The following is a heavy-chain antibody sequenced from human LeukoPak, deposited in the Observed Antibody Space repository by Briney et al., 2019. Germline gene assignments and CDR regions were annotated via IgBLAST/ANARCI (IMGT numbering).Heavy chain of an antibody. CDR3: AKGRISGRDYYYMDV. V-gene: IGHV4-34*01. J-gene: IGHJ6*03. CDR1: GGSFSGYY. D-gene: IGHD2-15*01. Sequence: SETLSLTCAVYGGSFSGYYWSWIRQPPGKGLEWIGEINHSGSTNYNPSLKSRVTISVDTSKNQFSLKLSSVTAADTAVYYCAKGRISGRDYYYMDVWGKGTTVTISS. CDR2: INHSGST.